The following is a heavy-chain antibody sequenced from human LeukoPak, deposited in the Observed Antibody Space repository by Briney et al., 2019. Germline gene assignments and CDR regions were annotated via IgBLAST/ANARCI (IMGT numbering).Heavy chain of an antibody. Sequence: GGSLRLSCAASGFTFSSYAMTWVRQAPGRGLEWVSAISGSAARTFYADSVKGRFTISRDNSKNTLSLQMNSLRAEDTAVYYCAVLCSSTSCYENWFDPWGQGTLVTVSS. CDR2: ISGSAART. J-gene: IGHJ5*02. D-gene: IGHD2-2*01. CDR1: GFTFSSYA. CDR3: AVLCSSTSCYENWFDP. V-gene: IGHV3-23*01.